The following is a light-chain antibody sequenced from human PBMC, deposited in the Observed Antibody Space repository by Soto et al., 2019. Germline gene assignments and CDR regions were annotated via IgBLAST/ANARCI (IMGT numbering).Light chain of an antibody. CDR2: AAS. CDR1: QGISSY. V-gene: IGKV1-9*01. CDR3: QQLNSYPYT. J-gene: IGKJ2*01. Sequence: DIQLTQSPSFLSASVGDRVTITCRASQGISSYLAWYQQKPGKAPKLLIYAASTLQSGVPSRFSGSGSGTEFPLTISSLQPEDFATYYCQQLNSYPYTFGQGTQLEIK.